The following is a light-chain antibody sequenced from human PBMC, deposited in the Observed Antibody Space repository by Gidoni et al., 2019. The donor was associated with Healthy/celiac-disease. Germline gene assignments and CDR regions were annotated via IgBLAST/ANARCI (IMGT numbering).Light chain of an antibody. V-gene: IGKV1-5*03. CDR1: QSISSW. Sequence: DIQMIQSPSTLSASVGDRVTITCRASQSISSWLAWYQQKPGKAPKLLIYNACSLESGVPSRFGGRGSGTEFTLTVSSLQPDDFATYFCQQDNSYPWTCGQGTKVEIK. CDR2: NAC. J-gene: IGKJ1*01. CDR3: QQDNSYPWT.